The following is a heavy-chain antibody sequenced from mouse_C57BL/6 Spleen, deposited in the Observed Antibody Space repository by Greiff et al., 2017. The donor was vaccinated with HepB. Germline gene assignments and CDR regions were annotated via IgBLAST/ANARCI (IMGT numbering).Heavy chain of an antibody. CDR2: INYDGSST. Sequence: EVMLVESEGGLVQPGSSMKLSCTASGFTFSDYYMAWVRQVPEKGLEWVANINYDGSSTYYLDSLKSRFIISRDNAKNILYLQMSSLKSEDTATYYCAREATVVEPYWYFEVWGTGTTVTVSS. D-gene: IGHD1-1*01. CDR1: GFTFSDYY. V-gene: IGHV5-16*01. J-gene: IGHJ1*03. CDR3: AREATVVEPYWYFEV.